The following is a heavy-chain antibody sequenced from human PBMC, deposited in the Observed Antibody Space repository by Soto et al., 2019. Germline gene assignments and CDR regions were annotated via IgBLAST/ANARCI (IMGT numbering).Heavy chain of an antibody. Sequence: SETLSLTCTVSGGSISSYYWSWIRQPPGKGLEWIGYIYYSGSTNYNPSLKSRVTISVDTSKNQFSPKLSSVTAADTAVYYCASGGRVYDFWSGPFNYWGQGTLVTVSS. CDR2: IYYSGST. CDR1: GGSISSYY. V-gene: IGHV4-59*01. CDR3: ASGGRVYDFWSGPFNY. D-gene: IGHD3-3*01. J-gene: IGHJ4*02.